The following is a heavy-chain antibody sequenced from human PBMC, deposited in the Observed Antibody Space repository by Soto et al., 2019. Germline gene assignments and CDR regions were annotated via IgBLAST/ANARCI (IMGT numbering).Heavy chain of an antibody. CDR3: ARVRSAHTMTGAFDM. D-gene: IGHD3-22*01. CDR2: ISSSANTL. Sequence: QVQLVESGGGLVKPGGSLRLSCAASGFTFSDYYMSWIRQAPGKGLEWFSYISSSANTLFYADSVKGRFTISRDNARNSLYLQMNSLRAGDTAVYYCARVRSAHTMTGAFDMWGQGTLVTVSS. V-gene: IGHV3-11*01. CDR1: GFTFSDYY. J-gene: IGHJ3*02.